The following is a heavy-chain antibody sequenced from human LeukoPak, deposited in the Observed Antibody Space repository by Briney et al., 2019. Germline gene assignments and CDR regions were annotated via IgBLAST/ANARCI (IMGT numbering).Heavy chain of an antibody. CDR1: GFTFSKHG. Sequence: GGSLRLSCEGSGFTFSKHGLNWVRQAPGKGLEWVSVIYSGGNIYYADSVKGRFTISRDNSKNTVYLQMNSLRAEDTAVYYCARDSPSRTYYYGMDVWGQGTTVTVSS. D-gene: IGHD1-14*01. CDR3: ARDSPSRTYYYGMDV. CDR2: IYSGGNI. J-gene: IGHJ6*02. V-gene: IGHV3-53*01.